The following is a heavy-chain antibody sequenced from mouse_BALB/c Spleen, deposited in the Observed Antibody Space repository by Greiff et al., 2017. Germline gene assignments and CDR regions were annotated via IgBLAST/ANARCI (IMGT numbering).Heavy chain of an antibody. D-gene: IGHD1-1*01. Sequence: QVQLKESAAELARPGASVKMSCKASGYTFTSYTMHWVKQRPGQGLEWIGYINPSSGYTEYNQKFKDKTTLTADKSSSTAYMQLSSLTSEASAVYSCANDGVYYGSSYYAMDYWGQGTSVTVSA. CDR2: INPSSGYT. CDR1: GYTFTSYT. V-gene: IGHV1-4*02. CDR3: ANDGVYYGSSYYAMDY. J-gene: IGHJ4*01.